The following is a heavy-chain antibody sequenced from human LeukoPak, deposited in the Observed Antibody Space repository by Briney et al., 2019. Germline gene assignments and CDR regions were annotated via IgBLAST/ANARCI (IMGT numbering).Heavy chain of an antibody. Sequence: PQASVKVSCEATGYTFTSYDINWVRQATGQGLEWMGWMNPNSGNTNYAQKLQGRVTMTTDTSTSTAYMELRSLRSDDTAVYYCARDLYARRGIAARVRAFDIWGQGTMVTVSS. J-gene: IGHJ3*02. CDR2: MNPNSGNT. CDR3: ARDLYARRGIAARVRAFDI. CDR1: GYTFTSYD. D-gene: IGHD6-6*01. V-gene: IGHV1-18*01.